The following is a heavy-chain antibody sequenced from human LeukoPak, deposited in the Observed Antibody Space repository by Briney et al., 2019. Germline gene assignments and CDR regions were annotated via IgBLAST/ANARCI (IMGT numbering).Heavy chain of an antibody. Sequence: SQTLSLTCAISGDSVSINSVTWNWIRQSPSRGLEWLGRTYYRSTWYNDYAVSVRGRITVNPDTSKNQFSLHLNSVTPEDTAVYYCARRLTQYDCFDPWGQGILGTVSS. V-gene: IGHV6-1*01. CDR3: ARRLTQYDCFDP. D-gene: IGHD2-2*01. J-gene: IGHJ5*02. CDR2: TYYRSTWYN. CDR1: GDSVSINSVT.